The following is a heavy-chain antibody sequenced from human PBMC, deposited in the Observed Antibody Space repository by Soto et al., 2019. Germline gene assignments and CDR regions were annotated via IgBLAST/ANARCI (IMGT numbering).Heavy chain of an antibody. J-gene: IGHJ4*01. CDR2: ISPTVGIP. CDR1: GGTFSSYI. D-gene: IGHD1-26*01. CDR3: ATLGSWSYDY. Sequence: QVHLVQSGAEVKKPGSSVKVSCKASGGTFSSYIISWVRQAPGQGLEWMGRISPTVGIPNYAQKFQGRVTITADRSTSTAYMELSSLRSEDTAIYYCATLGSWSYDYWGHGTLVTVSS. V-gene: IGHV1-69*02.